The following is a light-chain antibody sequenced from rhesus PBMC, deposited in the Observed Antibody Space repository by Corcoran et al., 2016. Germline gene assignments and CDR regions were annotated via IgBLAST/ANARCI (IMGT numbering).Light chain of an antibody. V-gene: IGKV1-22*01. CDR1: QGISSW. CDR3: QQYSSRPLT. CDR2: KAA. Sequence: DIQMTQSPSSLSASVGDTATITCRACQGISSWLAWYQQKPGKAPKLLIYKAARLQSGVPSRFSGSGSGTDFTLTISSLQSEDYATYCCQQYSSRPLTFGGGAKVEIK. J-gene: IGKJ4*01.